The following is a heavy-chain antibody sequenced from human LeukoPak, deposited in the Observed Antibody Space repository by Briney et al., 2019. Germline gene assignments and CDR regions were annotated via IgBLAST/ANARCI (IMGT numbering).Heavy chain of an antibody. Sequence: PGGSLRLSCAASGFTFSSYAMHWVRQAPGKGLEWVAVISYDGSNKYYADSVKGRFTISRDNSKNTLYLQMNSLRAEDTAVYYCARDLSSTSSYYYYYYMDVWGKGITVTVSS. CDR3: ARDLSSTSSYYYYYYMDV. CDR2: ISYDGSNK. J-gene: IGHJ6*03. V-gene: IGHV3-30*04. CDR1: GFTFSSYA. D-gene: IGHD2-2*01.